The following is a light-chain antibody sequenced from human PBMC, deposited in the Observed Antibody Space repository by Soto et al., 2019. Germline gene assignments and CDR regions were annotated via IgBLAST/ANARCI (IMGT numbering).Light chain of an antibody. V-gene: IGKV3-15*01. CDR3: HHYHTWPPYT. Sequence: EMLMTQSPATLSVSPGERDTLSCRASQSVSSNLAWYQQKPGQAPRLLIYDASTRATGIPARFTGSGSGTAFPLTVSPLQSEDFRFYYCHHYHTWPPYTFGQGTNLEIK. CDR2: DAS. J-gene: IGKJ2*01. CDR1: QSVSSN.